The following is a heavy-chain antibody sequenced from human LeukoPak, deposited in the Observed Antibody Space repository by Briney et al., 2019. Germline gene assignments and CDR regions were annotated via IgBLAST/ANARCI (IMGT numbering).Heavy chain of an antibody. Sequence: PSETLSLTCTVSGXSIRSYYGSWIRQPPGRGLEWIGYMYNSGSTYYNPSLKSRVTISGDTSKNQFSLKLTSVTAADTAVYYCARLGGPAAVDYWGQGTLVTVSS. CDR1: GXSIRSYY. CDR3: ARLGGPAAVDY. CDR2: MYNSGST. D-gene: IGHD2-2*01. J-gene: IGHJ4*02. V-gene: IGHV4-59*01.